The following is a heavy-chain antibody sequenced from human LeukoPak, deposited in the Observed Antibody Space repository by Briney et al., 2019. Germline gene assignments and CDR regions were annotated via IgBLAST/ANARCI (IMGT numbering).Heavy chain of an antibody. J-gene: IGHJ5*02. Sequence: ASVKVSCKASGYSFTTYYMHWVRQAPGQGLEWMGKIIPSGGDTRYAQKFLGRVTMTSDTSTSTVYMELSNLRSDDTAVFYCARGHSGASWFDPWGQGTLVTVSS. CDR2: IIPSGGDT. V-gene: IGHV1-46*01. CDR3: ARGHSGASWFDP. CDR1: GYSFTTYY. D-gene: IGHD3-10*01.